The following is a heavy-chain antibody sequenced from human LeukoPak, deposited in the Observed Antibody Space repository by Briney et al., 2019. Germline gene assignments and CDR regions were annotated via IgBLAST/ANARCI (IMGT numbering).Heavy chain of an antibody. J-gene: IGHJ6*03. V-gene: IGHV3-23*01. CDR2: ISGSGGST. D-gene: IGHD5-24*01. CDR3: AKDPRRRDGYNLSYYYYYMDV. Sequence: PGGSLRLSCAASGFTFSSYAMSWVRQAPGKGLEWVSAISGSGGSTYYADSVKGRFTISRDNSKNTLYLQMNSLRAEDTAVYYCAKDPRRRDGYNLSYYYYYMDVWGKGTTVTVSS. CDR1: GFTFSSYA.